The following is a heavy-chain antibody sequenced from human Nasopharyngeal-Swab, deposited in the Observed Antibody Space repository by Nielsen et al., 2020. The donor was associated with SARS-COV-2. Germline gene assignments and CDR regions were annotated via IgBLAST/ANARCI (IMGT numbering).Heavy chain of an antibody. CDR2: NYYSGST. CDR1: GGSISSYY. CDR3: ARAPKRTIFGVVGWFDS. Sequence: SETLSLTCTVSGGSISSYYWSWIRQHPGKGLEWSGYNYYSGSTNYNPSLKSRVTISVDTSKNQFSLKLSSVTAADTAVYYCARAPKRTIFGVVGWFDSWGQGTLVTVSS. J-gene: IGHJ5*01. V-gene: IGHV4-59*13. D-gene: IGHD3-3*01.